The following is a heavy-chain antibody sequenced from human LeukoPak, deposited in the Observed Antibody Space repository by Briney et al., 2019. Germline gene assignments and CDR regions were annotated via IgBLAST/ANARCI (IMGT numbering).Heavy chain of an antibody. D-gene: IGHD3-9*01. CDR3: ARLGKYFDWLSDYMDV. CDR2: IYYSGSS. V-gene: IGHV4-39*07. J-gene: IGHJ6*03. Sequence: SETLSLTCSVSGGSISRSSYYWGWIRQPPGKGLECIGTIYYSGSSYYNPSLKSRVTISVDTSKNQFSLKLNSVTAADTAVYYCARLGKYFDWLSDYMDVWGKGTTVTVSS. CDR1: GGSISRSSYY.